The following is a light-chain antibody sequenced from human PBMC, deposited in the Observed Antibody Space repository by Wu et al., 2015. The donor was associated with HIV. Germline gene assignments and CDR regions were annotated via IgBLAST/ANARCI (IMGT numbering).Light chain of an antibody. Sequence: EIVLTQSPATLSLSPGERATLSCRTSQSVNRFLAWYQQKPGQAPRLLIYDASNRATGIPPRFSGSGSGTDFTLTISSLEPEDFAVYYCQQRANWPPLTFGPGTKVDIK. J-gene: IGKJ3*01. V-gene: IGKV3-11*01. CDR3: QQRANWPPLT. CDR2: DAS. CDR1: QSVNRF.